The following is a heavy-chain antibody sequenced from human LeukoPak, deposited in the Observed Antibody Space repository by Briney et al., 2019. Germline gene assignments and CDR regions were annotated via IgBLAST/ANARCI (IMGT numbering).Heavy chain of an antibody. CDR1: GGSLTGTYYY. CDR3: ARHNSDGSYYFDS. CDR2: ISYSGAC. Sequence: AETLSLTCTVSGGSLTGTYYYWGWVRQPPGKGLEWIWSISYSGACYYNPSLKSPITISVYTSKNLFSMKLRSVIAADTAVHYCARHNSDGSYYFDSWGQGTLVTVSS. J-gene: IGHJ4*02. V-gene: IGHV4-39*01. D-gene: IGHD3-10*01.